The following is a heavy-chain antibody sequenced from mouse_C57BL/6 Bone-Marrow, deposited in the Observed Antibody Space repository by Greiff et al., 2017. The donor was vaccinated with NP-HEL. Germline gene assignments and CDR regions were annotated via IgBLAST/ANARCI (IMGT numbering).Heavy chain of an antibody. CDR2: IRNKANNHAT. D-gene: IGHD3-2*02. CDR1: GFTFSDSW. J-gene: IGHJ2*01. CDR3: TRGLRRPFDY. V-gene: IGHV6-6*01. Sequence: EVKLEESGGGLVQPGGSMKLSCAASGFTFSDSWMDWVRQSPEKGLEWVAEIRNKANNHATYYAESVKGRFTISRDDSKSNVYLQMNSLRAEDTGIYYCTRGLRRPFDYWGQGTTLTVSS.